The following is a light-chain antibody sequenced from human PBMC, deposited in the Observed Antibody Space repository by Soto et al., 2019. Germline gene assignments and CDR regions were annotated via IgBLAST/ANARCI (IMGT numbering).Light chain of an antibody. CDR2: GVS. Sequence: EKVLTQSSGTLSLSPGERATLSCRAIQGVSSRYLARYQHKPGQAPRLLIYGVSSRATGIPDRFRGSGSETDFTLTINGLEPEDFAVYYCQQYNNWPLTFGGGTKA. CDR1: QGVSSRY. J-gene: IGKJ4*01. V-gene: IGKV3-20*01. CDR3: QQYNNWPLT.